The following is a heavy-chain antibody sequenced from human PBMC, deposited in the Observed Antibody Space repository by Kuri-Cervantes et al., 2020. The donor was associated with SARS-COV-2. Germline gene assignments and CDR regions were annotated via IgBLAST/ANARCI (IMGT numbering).Heavy chain of an antibody. D-gene: IGHD3-16*02. Sequence: GGSLRLSCAASGFTFSSYAVSWVRQAPGKGLEWVSAISGSGGSTYYADSVKGRFTISRDNAKNTLYLQMNSLRAEDTAVYYCARDGGYRTSSSFDYWGQGTLVTVSS. V-gene: IGHV3-23*01. CDR1: GFTFSSYA. CDR2: ISGSGGST. CDR3: ARDGGYRTSSSFDY. J-gene: IGHJ4*02.